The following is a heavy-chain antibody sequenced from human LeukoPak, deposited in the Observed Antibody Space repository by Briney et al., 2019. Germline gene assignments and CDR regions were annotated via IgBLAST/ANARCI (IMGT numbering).Heavy chain of an antibody. CDR3: ARAEYSGYDSGGFDI. CDR1: GGTFSSYA. V-gene: IGHV1-69*04. Sequence: SVKVSCKASGGTFSSYAISWVRQAPGQGLEWMGRIIPILGIANYAQKFQGRVTITADKSTSTAYMELSSLRSEDTAVYYCARAEYSGYDSGGFDIWGQGTMVTVSS. J-gene: IGHJ3*02. D-gene: IGHD5-12*01. CDR2: IIPILGIA.